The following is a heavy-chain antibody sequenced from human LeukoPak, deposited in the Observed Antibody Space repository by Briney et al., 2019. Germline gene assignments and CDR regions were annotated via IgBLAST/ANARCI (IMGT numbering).Heavy chain of an antibody. Sequence: SVTASCKASGGTFSSYAISWVRQAPGQGREGMGGIIPIFGTANYAQKFQARVTITTDESTSTAYMELSSLRSEDTAVYYCARGRRPSGYYTPQGYCYYYMDVWGKGTTVTVSS. D-gene: IGHD3-3*01. CDR2: IIPIFGTA. V-gene: IGHV1-69*05. CDR1: GGTFSSYA. CDR3: ARGRRPSGYYTPQGYCYYYMDV. J-gene: IGHJ6*03.